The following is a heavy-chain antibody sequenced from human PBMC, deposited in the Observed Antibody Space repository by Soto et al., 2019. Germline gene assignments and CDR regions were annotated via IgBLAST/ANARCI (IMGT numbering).Heavy chain of an antibody. CDR1: GYTFTGYY. CDR3: ARVPYFWSGYYSGAHFDY. CDR2: INPNSGGT. J-gene: IGHJ4*02. V-gene: IGHV1-2*02. D-gene: IGHD3-3*01. Sequence: ASVKVSCKASGYTFTGYYMHWVRQAPGQGLEWMGWINPNSGGTNYAQKFQGRVTMTRDTSISTAYMELSRLRSDDTAVYYCARVPYFWSGYYSGAHFDYWCQGTLVTVSS.